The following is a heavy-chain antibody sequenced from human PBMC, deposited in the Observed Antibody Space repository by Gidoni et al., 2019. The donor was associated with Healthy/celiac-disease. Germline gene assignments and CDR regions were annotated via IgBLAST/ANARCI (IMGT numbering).Heavy chain of an antibody. CDR1: GFTFRRYS. Sequence: EVQLVESGGGLVKPGGSLRLSCAAAGFTFRRYSMNWVRQAPGKGLEWVSSISSSSSYIYYADSVKGRFTISRDNAKNSLYLQMNSLRAEDTAVYYCARVISSSSNYYYGMDVWGQGTTVTVSS. CDR3: ARVISSSSNYYYGMDV. V-gene: IGHV3-21*01. D-gene: IGHD6-6*01. J-gene: IGHJ6*02. CDR2: ISSSSSYI.